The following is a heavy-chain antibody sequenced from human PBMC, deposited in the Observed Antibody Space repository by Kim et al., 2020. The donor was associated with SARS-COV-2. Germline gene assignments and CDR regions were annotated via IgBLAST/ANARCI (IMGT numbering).Heavy chain of an antibody. CDR2: ISYDGSNK. CDR3: AKERYSSSWPPGYFDL. J-gene: IGHJ2*01. Sequence: GGSLRLSCAASGFTFSSYGMHWVRQAPGKGLEWVAVISYDGSNKYYADSVKGRFTISRDNSKNTLYLQMNSLRAEDTAVYYCAKERYSSSWPPGYFDLWGRGTLVTVSS. V-gene: IGHV3-30*18. CDR1: GFTFSSYG. D-gene: IGHD6-13*01.